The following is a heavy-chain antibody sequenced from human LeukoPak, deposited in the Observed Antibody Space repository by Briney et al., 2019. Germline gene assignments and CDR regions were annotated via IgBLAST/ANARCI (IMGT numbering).Heavy chain of an antibody. J-gene: IGHJ4*02. CDR2: IAADGGVK. CDR3: AREATWGQWYFDL. CDR1: GFTFHDHG. V-gene: IGHV3-30*03. D-gene: IGHD6-19*01. Sequence: PGTSLRLSCAASGFTFHDHGMDWVRQAPGKGLVWVAVIAADGGVKQYADFVKGRFSLSRDNSKNTLFLEMNGLTVEDTAVYYCAREATWGQWYFDLWGQGAPVTVSS.